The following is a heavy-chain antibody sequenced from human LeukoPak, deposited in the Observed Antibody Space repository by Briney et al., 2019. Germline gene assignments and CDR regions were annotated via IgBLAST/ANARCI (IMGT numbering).Heavy chain of an antibody. V-gene: IGHV3-23*01. CDR3: AREDNPLWFAP. J-gene: IGHJ5*02. D-gene: IGHD5-24*01. CDR2: ISGSGGST. CDR1: GFTFSSYA. Sequence: RGSLRLSCAASGFTFSSYAMSWVRQAPGKGLEWVSAISGSGGSTYYADSVKGRFTISRDNSNNTLHLQMSSLRAEDTALYYCAREDNPLWFAPWGQGTLVIVSS.